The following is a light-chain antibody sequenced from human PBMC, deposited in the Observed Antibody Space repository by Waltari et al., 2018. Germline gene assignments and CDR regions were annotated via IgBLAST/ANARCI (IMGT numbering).Light chain of an antibody. Sequence: HSALTQPASVSGSPGQSITIPCSGSSSDVGGYNYVSWYLQYPGQASKLIIYDVSQRPSEISERFSGSNSGSTASLTISGLQAEDEADYYCSSYTSSNTVVFGGGTKVTVL. CDR1: SSDVGGYNY. CDR3: SSYTSSNTVV. J-gene: IGLJ2*01. V-gene: IGLV2-14*03. CDR2: DVS.